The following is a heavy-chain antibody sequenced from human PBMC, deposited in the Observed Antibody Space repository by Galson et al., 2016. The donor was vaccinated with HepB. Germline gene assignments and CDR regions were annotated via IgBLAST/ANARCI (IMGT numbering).Heavy chain of an antibody. CDR2: INHRGTEE. D-gene: IGHD2-15*01. V-gene: IGHV3-7*04. CDR3: VRGSSATYSGFFDP. CDR1: GFTFSSYW. Sequence: SLRLSCAASGFTFSSYWMTWVRQAPGKGLEWVGNINHRGTEENYLDSVKGRFTISRDNAKNSVFLQMDTLRAEDTAVYYCVRGSSATYSGFFDPWGQGTLVIVSS. J-gene: IGHJ5*02.